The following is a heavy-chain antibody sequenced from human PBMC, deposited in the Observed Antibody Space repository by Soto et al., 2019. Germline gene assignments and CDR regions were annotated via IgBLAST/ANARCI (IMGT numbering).Heavy chain of an antibody. CDR3: SRQASDFWSGKPQYYMDV. CDR2: IRSKGNNYAT. J-gene: IGHJ6*03. D-gene: IGHD3-3*01. CDR1: GFTFSGSA. Sequence: EVQLVESGGGLVQPGGSLKLSCAASGFTFSGSAMHWVRQASGKGLEWVGRIRSKGNNYATAYGASLKGSFTISRDDSKNTAYLQMNSLNTEDTAVYYCSRQASDFWSGKPQYYMDVGGKGTTVTVSS. V-gene: IGHV3-73*01.